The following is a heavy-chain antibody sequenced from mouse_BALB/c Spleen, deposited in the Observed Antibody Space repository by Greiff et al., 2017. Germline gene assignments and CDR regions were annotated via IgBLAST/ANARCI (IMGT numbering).Heavy chain of an antibody. V-gene: IGHV1S29*02. CDR2: IYPYNGGT. Sequence: EVKLQESGPELVKPGASVKISCKASGYTFTDYNMHWVKQSHGKSLEWIGYIYPYNGGTGYNQKFKGKATLTVDKSSSTAYMELRSLTSEDSAVYYGARSEKYYGNVHWYFDVWGAGTTVTVSA. J-gene: IGHJ1*01. CDR3: ARSEKYYGNVHWYFDV. D-gene: IGHD2-1*01. CDR1: GYTFTDYN.